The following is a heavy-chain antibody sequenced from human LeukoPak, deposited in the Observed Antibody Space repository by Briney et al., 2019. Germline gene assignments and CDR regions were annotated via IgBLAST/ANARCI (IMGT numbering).Heavy chain of an antibody. CDR3: ARPRRDGYNYDAFDI. CDR1: GYSFTSYW. J-gene: IGHJ3*02. D-gene: IGHD5-24*01. Sequence: GEYLKISCKGSGYSFTSYWIGWVRQMPGKGLEWMGIIYPGDSDTRYSPSFQGQVTISADKSISTAYLQWSSLKASDTAMYYCARPRRDGYNYDAFDIWGQGTMVTVSS. V-gene: IGHV5-51*01. CDR2: IYPGDSDT.